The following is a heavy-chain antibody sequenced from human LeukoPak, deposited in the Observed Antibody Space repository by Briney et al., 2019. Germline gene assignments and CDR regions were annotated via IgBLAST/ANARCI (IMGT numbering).Heavy chain of an antibody. Sequence: GGSLRLSCAASGFTFSDYYMSWIRQAPGKGLEWVSYISSSGSTIYYADSVKGRFTISRDNAMNSLYLQMNSLRAEDTAVYYCARVDYYYYYMDVWGKGTTVTVSS. CDR1: GFTFSDYY. CDR3: ARVDYYYYYMDV. J-gene: IGHJ6*03. V-gene: IGHV3-11*01. CDR2: ISSSGSTI.